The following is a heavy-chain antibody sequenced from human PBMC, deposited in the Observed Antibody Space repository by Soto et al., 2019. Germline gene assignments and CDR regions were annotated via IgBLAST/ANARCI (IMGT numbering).Heavy chain of an antibody. J-gene: IGHJ4*02. CDR1: GFTFSSYG. CDR2: ISYDGSNK. Sequence: QVQLVESGGGVVQPGRSLRLSCAASGFTFSSYGMHWVRQAPGKGLEWVAVISYDGSNKYYADSVKGRFTISRDNSKNTLYLQMNSLRAEDTAVYYCAKPRRTVTLYYFDYWGQGTLVTVSS. V-gene: IGHV3-30*18. CDR3: AKPRRTVTLYYFDY. D-gene: IGHD4-17*01.